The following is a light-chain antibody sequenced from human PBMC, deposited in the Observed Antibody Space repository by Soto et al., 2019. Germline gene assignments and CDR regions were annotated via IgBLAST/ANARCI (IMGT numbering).Light chain of an antibody. CDR3: QQSYSAAIT. CDR2: AAS. Sequence: DIQMTQSPSSLSASVGDRVTITCRASQSISNYLNWYQQKPGKAPKLLIYAASSLQTGVPSRFSGSGSGTDFTLTISSLQPEDFATYSCQQSYSAAITFGQGTRLDIK. CDR1: QSISNY. J-gene: IGKJ5*01. V-gene: IGKV1-39*01.